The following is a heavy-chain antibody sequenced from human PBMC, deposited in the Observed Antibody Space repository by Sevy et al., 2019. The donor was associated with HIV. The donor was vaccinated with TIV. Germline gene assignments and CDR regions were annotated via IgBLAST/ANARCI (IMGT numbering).Heavy chain of an antibody. Sequence: GGSLRLSCAASGFTFTSYAMIWVRQAPGKGLEWVSSISGSGGNAYYADSVKGRITVSRDNSKNTVYLQMNGLRAEDTAVYYCAKARVRVAGADYWGQGTLVTVSS. CDR2: ISGSGGNA. D-gene: IGHD6-19*01. J-gene: IGHJ4*02. V-gene: IGHV3-23*01. CDR3: AKARVRVAGADY. CDR1: GFTFTSYA.